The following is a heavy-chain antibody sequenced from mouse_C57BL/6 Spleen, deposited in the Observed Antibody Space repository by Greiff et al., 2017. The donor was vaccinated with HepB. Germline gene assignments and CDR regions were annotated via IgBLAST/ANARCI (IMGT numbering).Heavy chain of an antibody. J-gene: IGHJ1*03. Sequence: VNVVESGAELVKPGASVKLSCKASGYTFTSYWMHWVKQRPGQGLEWIGMIHPNSGSTNYNEKFKSKATLTVDKSSSTAYMQLSSLTSEDSAVYYCARSSTTVVNWYFDVWGTGTTVTVSS. V-gene: IGHV1-64*01. D-gene: IGHD1-1*01. CDR3: ARSSTTVVNWYFDV. CDR2: IHPNSGST. CDR1: GYTFTSYW.